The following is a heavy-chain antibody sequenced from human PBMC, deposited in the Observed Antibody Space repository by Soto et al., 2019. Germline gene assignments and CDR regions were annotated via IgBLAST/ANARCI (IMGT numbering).Heavy chain of an antibody. V-gene: IGHV4-59*01. Sequence: PSETLSLTCTVSGGSISSYYWSWIRQPPGKGLEWIGYIYYSGSTNYNPSLKSRVTISVDTSKNQFSLKLSSVTAADTAVYYCARGSSIAAAGSNWFDPWGQGTLVTVSS. CDR2: IYYSGST. CDR3: ARGSSIAAAGSNWFDP. J-gene: IGHJ5*02. CDR1: GGSISSYY. D-gene: IGHD6-13*01.